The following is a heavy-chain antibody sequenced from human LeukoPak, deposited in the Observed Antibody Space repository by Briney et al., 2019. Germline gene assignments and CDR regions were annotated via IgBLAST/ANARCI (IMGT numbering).Heavy chain of an antibody. Sequence: GRSLRLSCAASGFTFDDYAMHWVRQAPGKGLEWVSGISWNSGSIGYADSVKGRFTISRDNAKNSLYLQMNSLRAEDTALYYCAKGGTPGLLAGPYFDYWGQGTLVTVSS. D-gene: IGHD1-1*01. CDR2: ISWNSGSI. CDR1: GFTFDDYA. CDR3: AKGGTPGLLAGPYFDY. J-gene: IGHJ4*02. V-gene: IGHV3-9*01.